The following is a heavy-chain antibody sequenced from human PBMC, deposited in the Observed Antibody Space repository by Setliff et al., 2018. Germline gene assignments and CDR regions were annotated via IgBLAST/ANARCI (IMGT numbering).Heavy chain of an antibody. Sequence: ASVKVSCKASGYSFIDYYIHWVRQAPGQGPEWMGIINPSGGLTKYAQKFQGRVTMTSDTSTNTVYLEVSSLRSEDTAVYFCARDRFYNSWSGTSITAPHDAFDIWGQGTMVTVSS. CDR1: GYSFIDYY. J-gene: IGHJ3*02. CDR2: INPSGGLT. CDR3: ARDRFYNSWSGTSITAPHDAFDI. D-gene: IGHD3-3*01. V-gene: IGHV1-46*03.